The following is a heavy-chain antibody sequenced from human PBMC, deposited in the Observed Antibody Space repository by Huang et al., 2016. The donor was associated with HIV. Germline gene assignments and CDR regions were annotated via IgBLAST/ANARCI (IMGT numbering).Heavy chain of an antibody. J-gene: IGHJ3*02. CDR1: GGSFSGYY. CDR3: ARERMMSWLDDHDAFDI. V-gene: IGHV4-34*01. Sequence: QVQLQQWGAGLLKPSETLSLTCAVYGGSFSGYYWSWIRQSPGKGLEGIGEMKNSGRPNYNPSLKSRLTISVDTAKNQCSLKLSSVTAADTAVYYCARERMMSWLDDHDAFDIWGQGTMVTVSS. CDR2: MKNSGRP. D-gene: IGHD1-1*01.